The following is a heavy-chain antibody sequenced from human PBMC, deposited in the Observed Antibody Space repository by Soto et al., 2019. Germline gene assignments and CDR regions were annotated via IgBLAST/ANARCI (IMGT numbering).Heavy chain of an antibody. D-gene: IGHD3-22*01. J-gene: IGHJ3*01. Sequence: SETLSLTCSISGGSISTYYWSWIRQPPGKGLEWIGHIFYSGSTNYSPSLKSRVTISVDTSRNQFSLSLRSMTAADRAGYFCARDNYYYNSGTSGHDGLDRWGQGRMVTVS. CDR1: GGSISTYY. V-gene: IGHV4-59*01. CDR2: IFYSGST. CDR3: ARDNYYYNSGTSGHDGLDR.